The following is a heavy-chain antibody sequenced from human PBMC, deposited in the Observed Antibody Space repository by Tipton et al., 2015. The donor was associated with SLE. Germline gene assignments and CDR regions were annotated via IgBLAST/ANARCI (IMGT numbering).Heavy chain of an antibody. J-gene: IGHJ4*02. CDR2: INHSGST. Sequence: TLSLTCAVYGGSFSGYYWSWIRQPPGKGLEWIGEINHSGSTNYNPSLKSRVTISVDTSKNQFSLKRRSVIAADTAVYYCARRRGYGVDYWGQGTLVTVSS. CDR3: ARRRGYGVDY. D-gene: IGHD4/OR15-4a*01. CDR1: GGSFSGYY. V-gene: IGHV4-34*01.